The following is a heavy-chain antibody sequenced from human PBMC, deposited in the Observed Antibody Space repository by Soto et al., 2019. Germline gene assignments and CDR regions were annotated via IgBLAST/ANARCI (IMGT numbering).Heavy chain of an antibody. Sequence: TGGSLRLSCAASGFTFSNAWMNWVRQAPGKGLEWVGRIKSKTDGGSTYYADSVKGRFTISRDNSKNTLYLQMKSLRAEDTAVYYCARVPDFRYCNTGTCYPDSWGQGTLVTVSS. V-gene: IGHV3-15*07. CDR3: ARVPDFRYCNTGTCYPDS. D-gene: IGHD2-15*01. CDR1: GFTFSNAW. CDR2: IKSKTDGGST. J-gene: IGHJ4*02.